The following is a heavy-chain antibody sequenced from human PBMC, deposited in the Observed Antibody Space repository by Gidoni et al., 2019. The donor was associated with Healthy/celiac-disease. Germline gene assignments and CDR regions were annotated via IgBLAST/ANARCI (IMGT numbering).Heavy chain of an antibody. CDR1: GYTLPELS. CDR3: ATVPARYYDILTGWGPYFDY. J-gene: IGHJ4*02. V-gene: IGHV1-24*01. D-gene: IGHD3-9*01. Sequence: QVQLVQSGAEVKKPGASVKVSCKVSGYTLPELSMHWVRQAPGKGLEWMGGFDPEDGETIYAQKFQGRVTMTEDTSTDTAYMELSSLRSEDTAVYYCATVPARYYDILTGWGPYFDYWGQGTLVTVSS. CDR2: FDPEDGET.